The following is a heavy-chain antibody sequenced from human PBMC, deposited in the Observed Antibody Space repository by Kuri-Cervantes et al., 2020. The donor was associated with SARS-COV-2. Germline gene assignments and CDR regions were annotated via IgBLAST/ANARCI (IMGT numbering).Heavy chain of an antibody. CDR2: ISYDGSDK. CDR1: GFIFSDYA. D-gene: IGHD6-13*01. CDR3: ARGAAAADYFFYGMDI. J-gene: IGHJ6*02. V-gene: IGHV3-30*04. Sequence: GGSLRLSCEASGFIFSDYAIDWVRQAPGKGLEWVTLISYDGSDKYYADSVKGRFTISRDNSKSTLFLQMNSLRAEDTAEYYCARGAAAADYFFYGMDIWGRGTTVTVSS.